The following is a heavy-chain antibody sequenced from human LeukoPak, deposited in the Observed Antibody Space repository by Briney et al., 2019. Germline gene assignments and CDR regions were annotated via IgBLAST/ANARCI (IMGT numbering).Heavy chain of an antibody. D-gene: IGHD3-9*01. CDR3: VKDEDWVFGS. J-gene: IGHJ4*02. CDR1: GFSFRDYG. CDR2: IRSDGSDK. V-gene: IGHV3-30*02. Sequence: GGSLRLSCAASGFSFRDYGMHWVRRTPGKGLEWVAFIRSDGSDKYYADSVKGRFTISRDTSTNTLYLQMNGLRTEDTAPYYCVKDEDWVFGSWGQGTPVTVSS.